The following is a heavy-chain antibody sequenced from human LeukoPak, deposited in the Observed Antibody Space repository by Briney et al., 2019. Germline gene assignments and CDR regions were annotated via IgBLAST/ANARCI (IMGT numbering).Heavy chain of an antibody. CDR2: IYTSGST. CDR3: TRHASSPSGYND. D-gene: IGHD3-22*01. V-gene: IGHV4-4*07. J-gene: IGHJ4*02. Sequence: PSETLSLTCTVSGVSISSYYWSWIRQPAGKGLEWIGRIYTSGSTNYNPSLKSRVTMSVDTSMNQSSLKLSSVTAADTAVYYCTRHASSPSGYNDWGQGTLVTVSS. CDR1: GVSISSYY.